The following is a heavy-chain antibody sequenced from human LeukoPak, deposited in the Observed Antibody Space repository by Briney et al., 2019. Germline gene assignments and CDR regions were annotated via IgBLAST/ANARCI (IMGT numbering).Heavy chain of an antibody. CDR1: GGSISSHY. CDR3: ARHLPALGPTFDY. D-gene: IGHD5-18*01. V-gene: IGHV4-59*08. CDR2: IYYSGIT. J-gene: IGHJ4*02. Sequence: SETLSLTCTVSGGSISSHYWSWIRQPPGKGLEWIGYIYYSGITDYNPSLKSRVAISVDTSKNQFSLKLTSVTAADTAVYYCARHLPALGPTFDYWGQGTLVTVSS.